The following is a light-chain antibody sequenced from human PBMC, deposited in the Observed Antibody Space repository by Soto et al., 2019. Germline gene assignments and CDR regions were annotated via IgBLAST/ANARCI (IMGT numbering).Light chain of an antibody. V-gene: IGKV1-5*03. Sequence: DIQMTQSPSTLSASVGDRVTITCRASQSISIWLAWYQQKPGKAPKLLIQKASSLESGVPSRFSGSGSGTEFTLTISSLQPDDFATYYCQQYNRYSPWTFGQGTKVEIK. J-gene: IGKJ1*01. CDR1: QSISIW. CDR2: KAS. CDR3: QQYNRYSPWT.